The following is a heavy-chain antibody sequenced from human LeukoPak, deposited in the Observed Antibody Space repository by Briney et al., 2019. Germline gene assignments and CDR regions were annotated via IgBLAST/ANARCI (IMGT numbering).Heavy chain of an antibody. D-gene: IGHD3-3*01. V-gene: IGHV4-59*01. CDR3: ARAPRRITIFGVAPHYFDY. J-gene: IGHJ4*02. Sequence: KPSETLSLTCTVSGGSISSYCWSWIRQPPGKGLEWIGYIYYSGSTNYNPSLKSRVTISVDTSKNQFSLKLSSVTAADTAVYYCARAPRRITIFGVAPHYFDYWGQGTLVTVSS. CDR1: GGSISSYC. CDR2: IYYSGST.